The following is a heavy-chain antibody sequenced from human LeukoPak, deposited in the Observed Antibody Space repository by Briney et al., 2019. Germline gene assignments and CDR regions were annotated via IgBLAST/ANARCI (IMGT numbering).Heavy chain of an antibody. CDR3: ARIAARRGGRIDY. D-gene: IGHD6-6*01. V-gene: IGHV4-34*01. Sequence: SETLSLTCAVYGGSFSGYYWSWIRQPPGKGLEWIGEINHSGSTNYNPSLKSRVIISVDTSKNQFSLKLSSVTAADTAVYYCARIAARRGGRIDYWGQGTLVTVSS. J-gene: IGHJ4*02. CDR2: INHSGST. CDR1: GGSFSGYY.